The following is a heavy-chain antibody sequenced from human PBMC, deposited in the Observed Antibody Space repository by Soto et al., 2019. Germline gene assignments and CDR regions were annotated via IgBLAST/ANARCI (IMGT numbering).Heavy chain of an antibody. CDR2: IKHDGSDK. CDR1: GFTFSNSW. D-gene: IGHD1-1*01. V-gene: IGHV3-7*01. CDR3: MRAVTSGTT. J-gene: IGHJ5*02. Sequence: EVQLVEAGGGLVQPGGSLRLSCVTSGFTFSNSWMTWVRQAPGKGLEWVANIKHDGSDKYYVDSVKGRFTISRDNAENSLYLQMNSLRVEDTAVYYCMRAVTSGTTWGRGTLVTVSS.